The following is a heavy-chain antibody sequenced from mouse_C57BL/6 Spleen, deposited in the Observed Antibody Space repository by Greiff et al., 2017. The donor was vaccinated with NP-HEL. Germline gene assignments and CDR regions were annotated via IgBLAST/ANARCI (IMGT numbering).Heavy chain of an antibody. J-gene: IGHJ4*01. CDR1: GFTFSNYW. V-gene: IGHV6-3*01. CDR2: IRLKSDNYAT. D-gene: IGHD1-1*01. Sequence: EVKLMESGGGLVQPGGSMKLSCVASGFTFSNYWMNWVRQSPEKGLEWVAQIRLKSDNYATHYAESVKGRFTISRDDSKSSVYLQMNNLRAEDTGIYYCTGEAILMDYWGQGTSVTVSS. CDR3: TGEAILMDY.